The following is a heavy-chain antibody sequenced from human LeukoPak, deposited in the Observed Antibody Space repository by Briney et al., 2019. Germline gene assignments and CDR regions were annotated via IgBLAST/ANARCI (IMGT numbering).Heavy chain of an antibody. D-gene: IGHD2-2*01. V-gene: IGHV4-4*09. J-gene: IGHJ6*03. CDR1: GGSISSNF. CDR3: ARLPPASYYHYYYMDV. CDR2: IYTSGSA. Sequence: SETLSLTCTVSGGSISSNFWSWIRQPPGKGLEWIGYIYTSGSANYNPSLKSRVTISVDTPNNQFSLKLSSVTAADTAVYYCARLPPASYYHYYYMDVWGKGTTVTVSS.